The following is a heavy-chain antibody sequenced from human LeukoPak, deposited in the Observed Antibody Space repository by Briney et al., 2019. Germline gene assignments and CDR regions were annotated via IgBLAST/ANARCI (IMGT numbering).Heavy chain of an antibody. D-gene: IGHD2-15*01. J-gene: IGHJ4*02. CDR2: IIPIFGTA. V-gene: IGHV1-69*05. CDR3: ARGSSQAAPADY. CDR1: GGTFSSYA. Sequence: SVKVSCKASGGTFSSYAISWVRQAPGQGLEWMGGIIPIFGTANYAQKFQGRVTITTDESTSTAYMELSSLRSEDTAMYYCARGSSQAAPADYWGQGTLVTVSS.